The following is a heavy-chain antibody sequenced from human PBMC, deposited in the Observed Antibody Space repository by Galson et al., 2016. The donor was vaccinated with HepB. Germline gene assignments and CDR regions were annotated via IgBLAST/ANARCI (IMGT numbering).Heavy chain of an antibody. CDR2: FDAEDAER. V-gene: IGHV1-24*01. CDR3: ATTYSSGWFAVDGLDV. Sequence: SVKVSCKVSGKTLTDLSVHWVRQAPGKGLEWMGGFDAEDAERIYSQSFQGRVIMTEDTSTDTAYMELSSLRSEDTAVYYCATTYSSGWFAVDGLDVWGQGTTVTVSS. CDR1: GKTLTDLS. J-gene: IGHJ6*02. D-gene: IGHD6-19*01.